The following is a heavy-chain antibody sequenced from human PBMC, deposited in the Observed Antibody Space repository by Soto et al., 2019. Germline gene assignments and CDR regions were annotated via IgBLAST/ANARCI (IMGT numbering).Heavy chain of an antibody. CDR2: ISGSGGST. D-gene: IGHD3-22*01. CDR3: AKVPDYYDSSGPYYFDY. V-gene: IGHV3-23*01. J-gene: IGHJ4*02. CDR1: GFTFSSYA. Sequence: GGSLRLSCAASGFTFSSYAMSWVRQAPGKGLEWVSAISGSGGSTYYADSVKGRFTISRDNSKNTLYLQMNSLRAEDTAVYYCAKVPDYYDSSGPYYFDYWGQGTLVTVSS.